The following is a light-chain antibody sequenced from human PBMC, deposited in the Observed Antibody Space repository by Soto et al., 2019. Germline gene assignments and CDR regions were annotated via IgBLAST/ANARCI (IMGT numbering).Light chain of an antibody. CDR1: QSVSSSN. V-gene: IGKV3-20*01. CDR3: QHYGSSPWT. CDR2: GAS. J-gene: IGKJ1*01. Sequence: EIVLTQSPGTLSVSPGDRATLYCRASQSVSSSNLAWYQQKRGQSPRLLIYGASSRATGNPDRFSGSGSGPEFTLTISRLEPEDFEVYFCQHYGSSPWTFGQGTKVEI.